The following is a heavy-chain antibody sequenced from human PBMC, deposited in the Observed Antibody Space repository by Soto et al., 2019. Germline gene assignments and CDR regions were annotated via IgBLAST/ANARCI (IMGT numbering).Heavy chain of an antibody. J-gene: IGHJ4*02. CDR3: ARGAALDC. Sequence: EVQLVESGGDLVQPGESLRLSCAASGFTVSSHYMSWVRQAPGKGLEWVSIIYSDGTRYYADSVKGRFTISRDNSKNTLYLQMNSLRGDDTAVYYCARGAALDCWGQGTLVTVSS. CDR1: GFTVSSHY. CDR2: IYSDGTR. D-gene: IGHD6-25*01. V-gene: IGHV3-66*01.